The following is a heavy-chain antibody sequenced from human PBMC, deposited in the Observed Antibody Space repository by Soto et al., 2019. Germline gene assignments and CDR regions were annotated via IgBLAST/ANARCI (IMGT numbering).Heavy chain of an antibody. J-gene: IGHJ4*02. CDR2: ISGSGGST. V-gene: IGHV3-23*01. Sequence: EVQLLESGGGLVQPGGSLRLSCAASGFTFSSYAMSWVRQAPGKGLEWVSAISGSGGSTYYADSVKGRFTISRDNSKNTLYLQMNSLRAEDTAVYYCAKQSIFGVVTAYYFDYWGQGTPVTVSS. CDR1: GFTFSSYA. D-gene: IGHD3-3*01. CDR3: AKQSIFGVVTAYYFDY.